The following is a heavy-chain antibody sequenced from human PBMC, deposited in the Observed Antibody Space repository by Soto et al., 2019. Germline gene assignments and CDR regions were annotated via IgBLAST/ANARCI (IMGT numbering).Heavy chain of an antibody. CDR1: GFTFSSYA. V-gene: IGHV3-23*01. J-gene: IGHJ6*02. D-gene: IGHD5-12*01. CDR2: ISGSGGST. CDR3: AKGESGYIYYYYGMDV. Sequence: SGGSLRLSCAASGFTFSSYAMSWVRKAPGKGLEWVSAISGSGGSTYYADSVKGRFTISRDNSKNTLYLQMNSLRAEDTAVYYCAKGESGYIYYYYGMDVWGQGTTVTVS.